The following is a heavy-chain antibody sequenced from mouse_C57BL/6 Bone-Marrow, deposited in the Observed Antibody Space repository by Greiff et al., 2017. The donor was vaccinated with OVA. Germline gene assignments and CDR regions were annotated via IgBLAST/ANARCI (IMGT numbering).Heavy chain of an antibody. V-gene: IGHV14-3*01. D-gene: IGHD1-1*01. CDR2: IDPANGNT. CDR1: GFNIKNTY. Sequence: EVQLQQSVAELVRPGASVKLSCTASGFNIKNTYMHWVKQRPEQGLEWIGRIDPANGNTKYAPKFQGKATINADTTSKTAYLQLSSLTSEDTAVYYCACPYYYGRGGYFDVWGTGTTVTVSS. J-gene: IGHJ1*03. CDR3: ACPYYYGRGGYFDV.